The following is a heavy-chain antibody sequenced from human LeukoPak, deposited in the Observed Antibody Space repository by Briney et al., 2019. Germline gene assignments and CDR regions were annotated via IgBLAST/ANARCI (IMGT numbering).Heavy chain of an antibody. CDR1: GFTFDDYA. V-gene: IGHV3-9*01. D-gene: IGHD3-10*01. Sequence: PGGSLRLSCAASGFTFDDYAMHWVRQAPGKGLEWVSGISWNSGSIGYADSVKGRFTISRDNAKNSLYLQMNSLRAEDTAVYYCHGSGSYYYYGMDVWGQGTTVTVSS. CDR2: ISWNSGSI. J-gene: IGHJ6*02. CDR3: HGSGSYYYYGMDV.